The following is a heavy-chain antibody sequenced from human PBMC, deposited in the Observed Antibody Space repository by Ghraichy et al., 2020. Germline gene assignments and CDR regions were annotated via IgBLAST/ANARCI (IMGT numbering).Heavy chain of an antibody. CDR2: IKQDESQK. J-gene: IGHJ3*02. V-gene: IGHV3-7*01. CDR3: ARDLDYMPAAINYDAFDI. Sequence: GGSLRLSCAASGFTFSTYWMTWVRQAPGKGLEWVANIKQDESQKYYVDSVKGRFTISRDNAKNSLYLQMNSLRAEDTAVYYCARDLDYMPAAINYDAFDIWGQGTMVTVSS. CDR1: GFTFSTYW. D-gene: IGHD6-13*01.